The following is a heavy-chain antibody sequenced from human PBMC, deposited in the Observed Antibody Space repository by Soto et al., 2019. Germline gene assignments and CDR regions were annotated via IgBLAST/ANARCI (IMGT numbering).Heavy chain of an antibody. V-gene: IGHV3-23*01. CDR2: ISGSGGST. CDR3: SKDPRPQTPFDI. J-gene: IGHJ3*02. CDR1: GYTFSSYA. Sequence: ASVKVSCKASGYTFSSYAMSWVRQAPGKGLEWVSAISGSGGSTYYADSVKGRFTISRDNAKNTLYLQMNSLRAEDTAIYYCSKDPRPQTPFDIWGQGTMVTVSS.